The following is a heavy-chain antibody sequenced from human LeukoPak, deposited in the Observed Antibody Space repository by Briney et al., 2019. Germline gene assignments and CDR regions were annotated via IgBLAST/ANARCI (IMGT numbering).Heavy chain of an antibody. V-gene: IGHV3-21*01. CDR1: GFTFSSYS. Sequence: GGSLRLSCAASGFTFSSYSVNWVRQAPGKGLEWVSSISSNSSYIYYADSVKGRFTISRDNAKNSLYLQMNTLRAEDTAVYYCARAHPPGYCSGGSCNLYGMDVWGQGTTVTVSS. J-gene: IGHJ6*02. CDR2: ISSNSSYI. D-gene: IGHD2-15*01. CDR3: ARAHPPGYCSGGSCNLYGMDV.